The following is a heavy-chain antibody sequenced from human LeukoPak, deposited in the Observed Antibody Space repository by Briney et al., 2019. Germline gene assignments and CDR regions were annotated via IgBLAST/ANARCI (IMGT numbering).Heavy chain of an antibody. J-gene: IGHJ4*02. V-gene: IGHV1-18*01. CDR1: GNTFTSYG. CDR2: IRVYNGNT. D-gene: IGHD1-26*01. CDR3: ARHIVGATTPIDY. Sequence: ASVKVSCKASGNTFTSYGISWVRQAPGQGLEWMGWIRVYNGNTNYAQKLQGRVTMTTDTSTSTAYMELRSLRSDDTAVYYCARHIVGATTPIDYWGQGTLVTVSS.